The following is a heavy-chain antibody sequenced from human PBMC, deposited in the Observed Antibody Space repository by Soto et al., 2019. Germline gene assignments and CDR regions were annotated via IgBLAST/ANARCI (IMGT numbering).Heavy chain of an antibody. J-gene: IGHJ6*02. CDR2: IWYDGSNK. Sequence: QVQLVESGGGVVQPGRSLRLSCAASGFTFSSYGMHWVHQAPGKGLEWVAVIWYDGSNKYYADSVKGRFTISRDNSKNTLYLQMNSLRAEDTAVYYCARDGHSSSWYDYYYYYGMDVWGQGTTVTVSS. CDR3: ARDGHSSSWYDYYYYYGMDV. V-gene: IGHV3-33*01. D-gene: IGHD6-13*01. CDR1: GFTFSSYG.